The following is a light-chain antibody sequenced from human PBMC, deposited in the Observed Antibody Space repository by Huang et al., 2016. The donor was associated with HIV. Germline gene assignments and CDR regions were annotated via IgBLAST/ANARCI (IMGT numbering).Light chain of an antibody. CDR2: DAS. V-gene: IGKV3-11*01. J-gene: IGKJ4*01. CDR1: QSVSSY. Sequence: DIVLTQSPDTLSLSPGERATLSCRASQSVSSYLAWYQQKPGQAPRLLIYDASNRATGIPARFSGSGSGTDVTLTISSLEPEDFAVYYCQQRSDWLTFGGGTKVEIK. CDR3: QQRSDWLT.